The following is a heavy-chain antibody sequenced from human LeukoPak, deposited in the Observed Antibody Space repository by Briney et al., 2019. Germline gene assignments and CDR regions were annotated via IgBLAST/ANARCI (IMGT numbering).Heavy chain of an antibody. D-gene: IGHD6-13*01. Sequence: ASVKVSCKASGYTFTSYGISWVRQAPGQGLEWMGWISAYNGNTNYAQKLQGRVTMTTDTSTNTVYMELSSLRSEDTAMYYCARGDGEAASLWENWFDPWGQGTLVTVSS. CDR1: GYTFTSYG. CDR2: ISAYNGNT. V-gene: IGHV1-18*01. J-gene: IGHJ5*02. CDR3: ARGDGEAASLWENWFDP.